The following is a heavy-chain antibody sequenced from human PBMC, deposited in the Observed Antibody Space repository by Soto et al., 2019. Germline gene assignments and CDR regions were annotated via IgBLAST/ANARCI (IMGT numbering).Heavy chain of an antibody. D-gene: IGHD1-26*01. Sequence: SETLSLTCTVSGGSISSYYWSWIRQPPGKGLEWIGYIYYSGSTNYNPSLKSRVTISVDTSKNQFSLKLSPVTAADTAVYYCARLGLIGGGTGDYWGQGTLVTVSS. CDR3: ARLGLIGGGTGDY. V-gene: IGHV4-59*08. CDR1: GGSISSYY. CDR2: IYYSGST. J-gene: IGHJ4*02.